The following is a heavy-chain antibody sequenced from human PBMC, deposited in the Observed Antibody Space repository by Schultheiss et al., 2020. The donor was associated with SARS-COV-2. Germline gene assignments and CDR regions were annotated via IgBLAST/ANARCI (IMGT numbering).Heavy chain of an antibody. V-gene: IGHV4-39*07. D-gene: IGHD5-24*01. CDR2: INHSGST. Sequence: SQTLSLTCTVSGGSISSSSYYWGWIRQPPGKGLEWIGEINHSGSTNYNPSLKSRVTISVDTSKNQFSLKLSSVTAADTAVYYCAREAVATTKGDFDYWGQGTLVTVSS. CDR1: GGSISSSSYY. CDR3: AREAVATTKGDFDY. J-gene: IGHJ4*02.